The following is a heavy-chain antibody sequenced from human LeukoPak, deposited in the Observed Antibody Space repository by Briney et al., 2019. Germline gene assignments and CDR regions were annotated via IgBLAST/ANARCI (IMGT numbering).Heavy chain of an antibody. D-gene: IGHD4-17*01. CDR3: ATPCYGVQSQGHDPLFDY. CDR1: GGTFSNYV. CDR2: ITPVKGTA. J-gene: IGHJ4*02. Sequence: ASVKVSCKASGGTFSNYVISWVRQAPGQGLEWMGGITPVKGTAKYAQKFQGRVTITADESTSTAYMELSSLRSEDTAVYYCATPCYGVQSQGHDPLFDYWGQGPLVTVSS. V-gene: IGHV1-69*13.